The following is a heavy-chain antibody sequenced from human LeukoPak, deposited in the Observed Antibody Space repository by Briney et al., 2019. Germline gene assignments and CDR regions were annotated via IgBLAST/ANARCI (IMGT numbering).Heavy chain of an antibody. D-gene: IGHD4-17*01. Sequence: PGRSLRLSCAASGFTFSSYAMHWVRQALGKGLEWVAVISYDGSNKYYADSVKGRFTISRDNSKNTLYLQMNSLRAEDTAVYYCARGSTVTTEDYYYGMDVWGQGTTVTVSS. CDR1: GFTFSSYA. CDR2: ISYDGSNK. CDR3: ARGSTVTTEDYYYGMDV. J-gene: IGHJ6*02. V-gene: IGHV3-30-3*01.